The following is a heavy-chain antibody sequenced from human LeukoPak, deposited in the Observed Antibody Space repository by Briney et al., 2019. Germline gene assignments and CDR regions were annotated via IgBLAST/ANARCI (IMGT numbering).Heavy chain of an antibody. CDR3: ARGSEIAAAGTGYYFDY. CDR2: INHSGST. J-gene: IGHJ4*02. CDR1: GGSFNGHY. V-gene: IGHV4-34*01. D-gene: IGHD6-13*01. Sequence: SETLSLTCAVYGGSFNGHYWSWIRQPPGKGLEWIGEINHSGSTNYNPSLKSRVTISIDTSKNQFSLRLTSVTAADRAVYYCARGSEIAAAGTGYYFDYWGQGTLVTVSS.